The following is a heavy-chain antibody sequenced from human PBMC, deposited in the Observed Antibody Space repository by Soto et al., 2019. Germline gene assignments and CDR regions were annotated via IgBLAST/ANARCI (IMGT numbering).Heavy chain of an antibody. Sequence: GESLKISCAASGFTFSSYAMSWVRQAPGKGLEWVSAISGSGGSTYYADSVKGRFTISRDNSKNTLYLQMNSLRAEDTAVYYCAKALSYGMDVWGQGTTVTVSS. CDR1: GFTFSSYA. V-gene: IGHV3-23*01. CDR2: ISGSGGST. CDR3: AKALSYGMDV. J-gene: IGHJ6*02.